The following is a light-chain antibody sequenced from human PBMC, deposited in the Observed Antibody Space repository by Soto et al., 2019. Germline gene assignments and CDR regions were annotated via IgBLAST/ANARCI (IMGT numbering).Light chain of an antibody. J-gene: IGKJ1*01. CDR3: QQYATYSPEWT. CDR1: QSIGTW. CDR2: GAS. Sequence: DIQMTQSPSTLSASVGDSVTVTCRASQSIGTWLAWYQQKPGTAPKLLIDGASSLETGVSSRFSGSGSGTKFTLTITSLHPDDFATYYCQQYATYSPEWTFGQGTKVDNK. V-gene: IGKV1-5*01.